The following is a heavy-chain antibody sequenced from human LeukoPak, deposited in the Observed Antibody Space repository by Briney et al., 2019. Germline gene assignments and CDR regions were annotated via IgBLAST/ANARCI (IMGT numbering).Heavy chain of an antibody. CDR3: AREGIQLWLDLSY. CDR2: ISAYNGNT. D-gene: IGHD5-18*01. V-gene: IGHV1-18*01. CDR1: GYTFTSYV. J-gene: IGHJ4*02. Sequence: TSVKASCKASGYTFTSYVVSWVRGAAGQGVKGLGWISAYNGNTHYAPKLQGRVTMTTDTSTSTAYMELRSLRSDDTAVYYCAREGIQLWLDLSYWGQGTLVTVSS.